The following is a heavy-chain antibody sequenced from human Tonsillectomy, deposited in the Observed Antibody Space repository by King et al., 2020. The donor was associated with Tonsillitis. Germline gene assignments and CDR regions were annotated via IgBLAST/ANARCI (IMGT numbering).Heavy chain of an antibody. Sequence: EVQLVESGGGLVQTGGSLRLSCAASGFTFSNYVMSWVRQAPGKGLEWLSDIGGRGSTTYYAESVKGRFTISRDNSKSTLYLQMDSLRAEDTAVYYCEGYIFGSLSPAYWGQGTLVTFSS. CDR3: EGYIFGSLSPAY. CDR1: GFTFSNYV. V-gene: IGHV3-23*04. D-gene: IGHD5-18*01. J-gene: IGHJ4*02. CDR2: IGGRGSTT.